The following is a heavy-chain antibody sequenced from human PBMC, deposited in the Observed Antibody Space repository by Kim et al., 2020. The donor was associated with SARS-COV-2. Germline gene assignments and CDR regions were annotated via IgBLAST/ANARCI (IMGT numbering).Heavy chain of an antibody. D-gene: IGHD6-13*01. V-gene: IGHV3-23*01. CDR3: AKGVVPPAGTFDY. J-gene: IGHJ4*02. Sequence: ASSVKGRFTISRDKSKNTLYLQINSLRAEDTAVYYCAKGVVPPAGTFDYWGQGTLVTVSS.